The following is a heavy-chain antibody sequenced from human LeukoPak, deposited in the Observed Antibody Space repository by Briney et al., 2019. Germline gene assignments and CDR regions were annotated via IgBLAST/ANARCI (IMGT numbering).Heavy chain of an antibody. V-gene: IGHV3-74*01. CDR2: INSDGRST. CDR1: GFTFRSYW. D-gene: IGHD4-17*01. CDR3: ARGNGDYVSLFDY. Sequence: SGGSLRLSCAASGFTFRSYWMHWARQAPGKGLLWVSRINSDGRSTNYADSVKGRFTISRDNAKNTLNLQMNGLRAEDTALYYCARGNGDYVSLFDYWGQGTLVTVSS. J-gene: IGHJ4*02.